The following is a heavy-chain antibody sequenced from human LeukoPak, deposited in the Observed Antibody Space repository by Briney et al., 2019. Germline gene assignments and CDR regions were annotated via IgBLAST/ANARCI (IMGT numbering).Heavy chain of an antibody. V-gene: IGHV3-30*04. CDR3: ARDGDIVATTLPFDY. Sequence: GRSLRLSCAASGFTFSSYAMHWVRQAPGKGLEWVAVISYDGSNKYYADSVKGRFTISRDNSKNTLYLQINSLRAEDTAVYYCARDGDIVATTLPFDYWGQGTLVTVSS. CDR1: GFTFSSYA. D-gene: IGHD5-12*01. J-gene: IGHJ4*02. CDR2: ISYDGSNK.